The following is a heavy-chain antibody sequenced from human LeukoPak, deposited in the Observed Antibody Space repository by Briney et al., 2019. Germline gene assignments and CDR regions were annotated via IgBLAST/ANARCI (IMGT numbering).Heavy chain of an antibody. CDR2: IKSKTDGGTT. Sequence: GGSLRLSCAASGFTFSNAWMSWVRQAPGKGLEWVGRIKSKTDGGTTDYAAPVKGRFTISRDDSKNTLYLQMNSLRPGDTAIYYCARESPYYFDFWGQGTLVTVSS. CDR1: GFTFSNAW. J-gene: IGHJ4*02. CDR3: ARESPYYFDF. V-gene: IGHV3-15*01.